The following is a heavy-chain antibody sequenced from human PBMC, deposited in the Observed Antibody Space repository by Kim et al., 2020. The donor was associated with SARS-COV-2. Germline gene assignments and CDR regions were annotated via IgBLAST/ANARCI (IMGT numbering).Heavy chain of an antibody. V-gene: IGHV5-51*01. Sequence: GESLKISCKGSGYSFTSYWIGWVRQMPGKGLEWMGIIYPGDSDTRYSPSFQGQVTISADKSISTAYLQWSSLKASDTAMYYCARLGLRYSYAINPFDYWGQGTLVTVSS. J-gene: IGHJ4*02. CDR1: GYSFTSYW. CDR2: IYPGDSDT. CDR3: ARLGLRYSYAINPFDY. D-gene: IGHD5-18*01.